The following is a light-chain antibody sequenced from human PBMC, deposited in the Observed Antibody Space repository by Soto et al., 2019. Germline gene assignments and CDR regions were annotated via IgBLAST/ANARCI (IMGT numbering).Light chain of an antibody. J-gene: IGKJ1*01. CDR2: AAS. V-gene: IGKV1-27*01. CDR3: QKYNSAPWT. CDR1: QGISNY. Sequence: DIQMTQSPSSLSASVRDRVTMTCRASQGISNYLAWYQQKPGKVPKLLIYAASTLQSGVPSRFSGSGSGTDFTLTISSLQPEDVATYYCQKYNSAPWTFDQGTKVEIK.